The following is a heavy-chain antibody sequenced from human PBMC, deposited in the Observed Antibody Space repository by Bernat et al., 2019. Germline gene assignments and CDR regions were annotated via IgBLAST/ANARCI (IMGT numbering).Heavy chain of an antibody. J-gene: IGHJ6*03. CDR2: ISAYNGNT. Sequence: QVQLVQSGAEVKKPGASVKVSCKASGYTFTSYGISWVRQAPGQGLEWMGWISAYNGNTNYAQKLQGRVTMTTDTSTSTAYMELRSLRSDDTAVYYCAREVGPAATWKGGYYYYMDVWGKGTTVTVSS. D-gene: IGHD2-2*01. CDR3: AREVGPAATWKGGYYYYMDV. CDR1: GYTFTSYG. V-gene: IGHV1-18*01.